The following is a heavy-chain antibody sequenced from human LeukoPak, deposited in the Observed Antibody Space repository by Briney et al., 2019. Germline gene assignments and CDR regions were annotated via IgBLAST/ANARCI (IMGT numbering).Heavy chain of an antibody. CDR3: ARGASPDV. J-gene: IGHJ6*04. Sequence: PGGSLRFSCAASGFTVTGSYMTWVRQAPGKGLEWVSIIYRGGGTSYANSVRGRFTVSRDNSKNTLYLQMNSLRAEDTAVYYCARGASPDVWGKGTTVTVSS. V-gene: IGHV3-53*01. CDR2: IYRGGGT. CDR1: GFTVTGSY. D-gene: IGHD3-16*01.